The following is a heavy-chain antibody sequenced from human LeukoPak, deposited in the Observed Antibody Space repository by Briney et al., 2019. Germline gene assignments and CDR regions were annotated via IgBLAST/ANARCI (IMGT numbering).Heavy chain of an antibody. CDR2: IKQDGSEK. J-gene: IGHJ6*03. Sequence: PGGTLRLSCAASGFTFSNHGMDWVRQAPGKGLEWVANIKQDGSEKYYVDSVKGRFTISRDNAKNSLYLQMNSLRAEDTAVYYCARRSGATKDYYYYYMDVWGKGTTVTVSS. CDR1: GFTFSNHG. V-gene: IGHV3-7*01. CDR3: ARRSGATKDYYYYYMDV. D-gene: IGHD1-26*01.